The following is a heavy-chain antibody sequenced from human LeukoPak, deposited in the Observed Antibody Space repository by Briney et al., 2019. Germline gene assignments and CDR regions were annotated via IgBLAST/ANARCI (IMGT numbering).Heavy chain of an antibody. CDR3: AFDYASGSYLGFDY. D-gene: IGHD3-10*01. CDR2: ISGSGGST. J-gene: IGHJ4*02. V-gene: IGHV3-23*01. Sequence: PGGALRLSCAAFGFTFSSYAMSWVRQAPGKGLEWVSAISGSGGSTYYADSVKGRFTISRDNSKNTLYLQMNSLRAEDTAVYYCAFDYASGSYLGFDYWGQGTLVTVSS. CDR1: GFTFSSYA.